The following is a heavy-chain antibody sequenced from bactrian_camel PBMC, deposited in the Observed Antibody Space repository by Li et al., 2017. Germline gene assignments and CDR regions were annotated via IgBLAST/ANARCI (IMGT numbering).Heavy chain of an antibody. CDR1: GYKYSRYC. J-gene: IGHJ4*01. V-gene: IGHV3S53*01. Sequence: HVQLVESGGGSVQSGGSLRLSCAASGYKYSRYCMGWFRQAPGKEREEVAAIDRDGNTEYAGSVKGRFTISIDNAKNTLYLQMNSLRADDTAMYYCAIGLFADFGLGRGTQVTVS. CDR2: IDRDGNT. D-gene: IGHD5*01.